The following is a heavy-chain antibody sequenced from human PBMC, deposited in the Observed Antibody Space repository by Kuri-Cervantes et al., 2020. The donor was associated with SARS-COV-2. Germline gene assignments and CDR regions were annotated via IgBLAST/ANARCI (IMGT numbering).Heavy chain of an antibody. CDR3: AKDPYSSGPEGWFDP. J-gene: IGHJ5*02. V-gene: IGHV3-23*01. Sequence: GESLKISCAASGFTFSSYAMHWVRQAPGKGLEWVSAISGSGGSTYYADSVKGRFTISRDNSKNTLYLQMNSLRAEDTAVYYCAKDPYSSGPEGWFDPWGQGTLVTVSS. D-gene: IGHD6-19*01. CDR1: GFTFSSYA. CDR2: ISGSGGST.